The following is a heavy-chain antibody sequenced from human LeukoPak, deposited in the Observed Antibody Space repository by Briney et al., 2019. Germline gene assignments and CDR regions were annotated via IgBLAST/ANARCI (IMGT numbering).Heavy chain of an antibody. V-gene: IGHV3-48*02. J-gene: IGHJ4*02. D-gene: IGHD6-19*01. Sequence: GGSLRLSCAASGFTFSSYSMNWVRQAPGKGLEWVSYISSSSSTIYYTDSVKGRFTISRDNAKNSLYLQMNSLRDEDTAVYYCAREATLLRKQWLAYWGQGSLVTVSS. CDR2: ISSSSSTI. CDR1: GFTFSSYS. CDR3: AREATLLRKQWLAY.